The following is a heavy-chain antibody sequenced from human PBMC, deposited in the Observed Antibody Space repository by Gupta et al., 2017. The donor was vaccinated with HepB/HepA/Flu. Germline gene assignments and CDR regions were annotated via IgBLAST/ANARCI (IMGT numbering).Heavy chain of an antibody. CDR3: AKDMTTEWFSALDD. Sequence: EVQLLESGGGLVQPGGSLRLSCAASGFTFSNNCMNWVRQAPGKGLEWVSGISGSGSQTYYTDSVKGRFTVSRDNSKNTMYLQMNSLRVEDTAVYYCAKDMTTEWFSALDDCGQGILVTVSS. V-gene: IGHV3-23*01. CDR2: ISGSGSQT. CDR1: GFTFSNNC. J-gene: IGHJ4*02. D-gene: IGHD3-3*01.